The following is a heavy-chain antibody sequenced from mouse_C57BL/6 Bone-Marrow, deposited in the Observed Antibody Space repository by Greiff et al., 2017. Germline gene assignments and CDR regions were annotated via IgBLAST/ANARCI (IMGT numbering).Heavy chain of an antibody. CDR2: FYPGSGSI. Sequence: QVQLKESGAELVKPGASVKLSCKASGYTFTEYTIHWVKPRSGQGLEWIGCFYPGSGSIKYNEKFKDKATLTADKSSSTVYMELSRLTSEDAAVYFCARHEGHGNYLAWFAYWGQGTLVTVSA. V-gene: IGHV1-62-2*01. D-gene: IGHD2-1*01. CDR3: ARHEGHGNYLAWFAY. J-gene: IGHJ3*01. CDR1: GYTFTEYT.